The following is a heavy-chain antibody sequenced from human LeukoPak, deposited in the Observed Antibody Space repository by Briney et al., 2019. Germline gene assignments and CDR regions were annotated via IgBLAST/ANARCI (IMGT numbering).Heavy chain of an antibody. Sequence: SETLSLTCTVSGGSISTSSYYWGWIRQPPGKGLEWIGSIYYSGSTFYNPSLKSRVTISVDTSKNQFSLKLSSVTAADTAVYYCARDRAGRPDYWGQGTLVTVSS. V-gene: IGHV4-39*07. CDR3: ARDRAGRPDY. J-gene: IGHJ4*02. D-gene: IGHD3-10*01. CDR1: GGSISTSSYY. CDR2: IYYSGST.